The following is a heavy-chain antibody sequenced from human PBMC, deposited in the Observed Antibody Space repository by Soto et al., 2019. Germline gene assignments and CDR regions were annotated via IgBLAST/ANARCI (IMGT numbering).Heavy chain of an antibody. J-gene: IGHJ4*02. V-gene: IGHV3-23*01. Sequence: GGSLRLSCAASGFTFSSYAMSWVRQAPGKGLEWVSSISGGGGSTYYADSVKGRFTISRDNSKNTLYLQMNSLRAEDTALYYCAKRGSSRLSLFDYWGQGTLVTVSS. CDR2: ISGGGGST. D-gene: IGHD6-13*01. CDR3: AKRGSSRLSLFDY. CDR1: GFTFSSYA.